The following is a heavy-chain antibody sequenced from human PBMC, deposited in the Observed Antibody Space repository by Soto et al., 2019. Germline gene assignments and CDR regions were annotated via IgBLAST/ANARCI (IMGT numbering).Heavy chain of an antibody. J-gene: IGHJ6*02. D-gene: IGHD5-18*01. CDR1: VFTFSSDS. Sequence: GGSMRLSSSASVFTFSSDSMHWVRKDPGKGLEWVAVISYDGSNKYYADSVKGRFTISRDNSKNTLYLQMNSLRAEDTAVYYCASAVDKAMVQVRVYYYGMDVWGQGTTVTVSS. CDR2: ISYDGSNK. CDR3: ASAVDKAMVQVRVYYYGMDV. V-gene: IGHV3-30-3*01.